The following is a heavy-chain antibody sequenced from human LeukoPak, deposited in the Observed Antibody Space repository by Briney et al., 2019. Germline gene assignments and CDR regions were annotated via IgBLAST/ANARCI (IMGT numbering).Heavy chain of an antibody. V-gene: IGHV1-69*04. CDR3: ARDSYYDSSGPDYYYYGMDV. CDR2: IIPILGIA. CDR1: GGTFSSYA. D-gene: IGHD3-22*01. Sequence: SVKVSCKASGGTFSSYAISWVRQAPGQGLEWMGRIIPILGIANYAQKFQGRVTITADKSTSTAYMELSSLKSEDPAVYYCARDSYYDSSGPDYYYYGMDVWGQGTTVTVSS. J-gene: IGHJ6*02.